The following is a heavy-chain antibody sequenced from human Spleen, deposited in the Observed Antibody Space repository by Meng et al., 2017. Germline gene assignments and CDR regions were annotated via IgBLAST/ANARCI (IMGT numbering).Heavy chain of an antibody. V-gene: IGHV4-34*01. CDR3: ARGPTTMAHDFDY. D-gene: IGHD4-11*01. CDR1: GGSFSDYY. Sequence: QGPLQQWGAGLLKPSETLSLTCVVSGGSFSDYYWSRIRQPPGKGLEWIGEINHSGSTNYNPSLESRATISVDTSQNNLSLKLSSVTAADSAVYYCARGPTTMAHDFDYWGQGTLVTVSS. J-gene: IGHJ4*02. CDR2: INHSGST.